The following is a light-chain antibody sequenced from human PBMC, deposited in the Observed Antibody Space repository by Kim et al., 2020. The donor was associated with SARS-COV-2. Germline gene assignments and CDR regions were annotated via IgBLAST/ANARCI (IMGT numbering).Light chain of an antibody. Sequence: QSALTQPASVSGSPGQSITISCTGTSSDVGSYNLVSWYQQHPGKAPKLMIYEGSKRPSGVSNRFSDSKSGNTASLTISGLQAEDEADYYCCSYAGSSTVVFGGGTQLTVL. CDR2: EGS. J-gene: IGLJ2*01. V-gene: IGLV2-23*01. CDR1: SSDVGSYNL. CDR3: CSYAGSSTVV.